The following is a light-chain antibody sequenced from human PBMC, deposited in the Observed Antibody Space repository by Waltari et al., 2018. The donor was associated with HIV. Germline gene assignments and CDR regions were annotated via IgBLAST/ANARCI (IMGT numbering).Light chain of an antibody. CDR2: DND. Sequence: QSVLTQPPSVSAAPGQKVTISCSGSTSNIGDNYVYWHQQLPGTAPKLLIYDNDKRPSGIPDRFSGSKSGTSATLGITGLQTGDEADYYCGTWDASLSAVVFGGGTKLTVL. CDR3: GTWDASLSAVV. V-gene: IGLV1-51*01. CDR1: TSNIGDNY. J-gene: IGLJ2*01.